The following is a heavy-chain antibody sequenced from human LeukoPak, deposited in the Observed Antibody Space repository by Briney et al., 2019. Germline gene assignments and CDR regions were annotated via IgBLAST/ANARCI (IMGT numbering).Heavy chain of an antibody. D-gene: IGHD3-22*01. Sequence: GGSLRLSCAASGFTFSDYYMSWIRQAPGKGLEWVSYSSSSGNTIYYADSVKGRFTISRDNAKNTLYLQMNSLRAEDTAVYYCAGGSPRLYYYDSSGPGDYWGQGTLVTVSS. J-gene: IGHJ4*02. V-gene: IGHV3-11*04. CDR1: GFTFSDYY. CDR3: AGGSPRLYYYDSSGPGDY. CDR2: SSSSGNTI.